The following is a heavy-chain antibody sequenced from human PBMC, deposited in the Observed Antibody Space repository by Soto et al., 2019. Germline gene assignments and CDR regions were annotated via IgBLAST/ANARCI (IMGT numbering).Heavy chain of an antibody. J-gene: IGHJ6*02. CDR1: GGTFGSYA. CDR2: IIPIPGTA. D-gene: IGHD2-2*01. V-gene: IGHV1-69*01. CDR3: ARSQGSSTSLEIYYYYYYGMAV. Sequence: QVQLVQSGAEVKKPGSSVKVSCKASGGTFGSYAISWVRQAPGQGLEWMGGIIPIPGTANYAQKFQGRVTIAADESTSPAYMELSSLRSEDTAVYYCARSQGSSTSLEIYYYYYYGMAVWGQGTTVTVSS.